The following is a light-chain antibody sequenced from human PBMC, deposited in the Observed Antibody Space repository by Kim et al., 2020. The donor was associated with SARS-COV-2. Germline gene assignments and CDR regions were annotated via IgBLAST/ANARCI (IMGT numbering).Light chain of an antibody. CDR1: SSNIGNNY. CDR2: DNN. J-gene: IGLJ3*02. Sequence: QSVLTQPPSVSAAPGQKVTISCSGCSSNIGNNYVSWYQQLPGTAPKLLIYDNNKRPSGIPDRFSGSKSGTSATLGITGLQTGDEADYYCGTWDSSLSAWVFGGGTQLTVL. V-gene: IGLV1-51*01. CDR3: GTWDSSLSAWV.